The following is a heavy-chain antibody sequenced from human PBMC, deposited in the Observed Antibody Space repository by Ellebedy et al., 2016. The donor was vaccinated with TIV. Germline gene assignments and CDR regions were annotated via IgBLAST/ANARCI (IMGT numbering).Heavy chain of an antibody. CDR1: GFTFSNCA. D-gene: IGHD2-15*01. Sequence: PGGSLRLSCAASGFTFSNCAMGWVRQAPGKGLEWVSSITASSDNRYYTDSVKGRFTISRDNSKNTLYLQMDSLRADDTAIYYCASPKSSLNIWGHGTTVTVSS. CDR3: ASPKSSLNI. CDR2: ITASSDNR. J-gene: IGHJ6*02. V-gene: IGHV3-23*01.